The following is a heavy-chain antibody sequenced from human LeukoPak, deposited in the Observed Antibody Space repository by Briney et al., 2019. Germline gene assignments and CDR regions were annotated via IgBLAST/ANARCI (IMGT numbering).Heavy chain of an antibody. CDR1: GYTFTSYG. J-gene: IGHJ4*02. Sequence: PGASVKVSCKASGYTFTSYGISWVRQAPGQGLEWMGWISTYNGDTNYAQKLQGRVTMTTDTSTSTAYMELRSLRSDDTAVYYCARDLSTLSPRRFAYWGQGTLVTVPS. V-gene: IGHV1-18*01. D-gene: IGHD2/OR15-2a*01. CDR2: ISTYNGDT. CDR3: ARDLSTLSPRRFAY.